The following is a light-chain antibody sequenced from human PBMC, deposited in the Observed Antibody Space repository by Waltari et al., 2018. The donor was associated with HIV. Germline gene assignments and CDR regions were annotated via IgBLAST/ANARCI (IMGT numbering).Light chain of an antibody. J-gene: IGLJ3*02. CDR1: SSDVGGYDY. CDR3: YSYAGNFWV. Sequence: QSALTQPRSVSGSPGQSVTISCTGTSSDVGGYDYFSWYQQHPGKAPKLMIYDVNERPSGVPDRFSGSKSGNTASLTISGLQAEDEADYHCYSYAGNFWVFGGGTKLTVL. V-gene: IGLV2-11*01. CDR2: DVN.